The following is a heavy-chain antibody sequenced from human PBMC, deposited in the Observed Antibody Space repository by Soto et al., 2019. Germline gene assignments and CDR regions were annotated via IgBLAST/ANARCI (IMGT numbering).Heavy chain of an antibody. Sequence: GGSLRLSCAASGFTFSSYGMHWVRHAPGKGLEWVAVISYDGSNKYYADSVKGRFTISRDNSKNTLYLQMNSLRAEDTAVYYCAKNHGSSGYYHDYWGQGTLVTVSS. CDR3: AKNHGSSGYYHDY. J-gene: IGHJ4*02. CDR1: GFTFSSYG. D-gene: IGHD3-22*01. V-gene: IGHV3-30*18. CDR2: ISYDGSNK.